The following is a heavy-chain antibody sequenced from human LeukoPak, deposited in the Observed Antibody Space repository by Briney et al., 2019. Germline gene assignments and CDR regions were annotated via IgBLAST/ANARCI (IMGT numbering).Heavy chain of an antibody. J-gene: IGHJ4*02. CDR1: GYTFTSYY. CDR3: ARTIVGADYYFDY. V-gene: IGHV1-46*01. D-gene: IGHD1-26*01. CDR2: TNPSGGST. Sequence: ASVKVSCKASGYTFTSYYMHWVRQAPGQGLEWMGITNPSGGSTSYAQKFQGRVTMTRDMSTSTVYMELSSLRSEDTAVYYCARTIVGADYYFDYWGQGTLVTVSS.